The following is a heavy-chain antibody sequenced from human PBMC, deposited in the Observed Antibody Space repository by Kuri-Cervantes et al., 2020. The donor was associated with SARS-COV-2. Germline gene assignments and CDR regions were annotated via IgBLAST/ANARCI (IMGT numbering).Heavy chain of an antibody. CDR3: ARDHRGSDDSASTDY. Sequence: SVKVSCKASGGTFTTYNIYWVRQAPGQGLEWMGVIIPILGTTNYAQKFQGRLTISADKSSGTAYMYLSSLRSEDTATYFCARDHRGSDDSASTDYWGQGTRVTVSS. J-gene: IGHJ4*02. D-gene: IGHD3-10*01. CDR1: GGTFTTYN. V-gene: IGHV1-69*06. CDR2: IIPILGTT.